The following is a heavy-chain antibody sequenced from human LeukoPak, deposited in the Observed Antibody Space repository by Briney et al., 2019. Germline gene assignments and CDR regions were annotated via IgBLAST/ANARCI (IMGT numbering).Heavy chain of an antibody. V-gene: IGHV1-69*05. CDR1: GGTFSSYA. CDR2: IIPIFGTA. Sequence: SVKVSCKASGGTFSSYAISWVRQAPGQGLEWMGGIIPIFGTANYAQKFQGRVTITTDESTSTAYMELSSLRSEDTAVYYCATPPPYCSSTSCYGGWFDPWGQGTLVTVSS. D-gene: IGHD2-2*01. J-gene: IGHJ5*02. CDR3: ATPPPYCSSTSCYGGWFDP.